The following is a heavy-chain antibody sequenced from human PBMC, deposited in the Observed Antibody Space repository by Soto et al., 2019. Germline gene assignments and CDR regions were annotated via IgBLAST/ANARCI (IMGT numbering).Heavy chain of an antibody. D-gene: IGHD3-22*01. V-gene: IGHV3-23*01. CDR3: AKNNPSYYMRGPFDI. CDR2: ITATGGDT. J-gene: IGHJ3*02. Sequence: EVHLLESGGGLVQPGGSLRLSCAASGFSFGSYAMTWVRQAPGKGLESVATITATGGDTYYVDFVRGRFTISRDNSKSMIYLQMSSLRAEDTAVYYCAKNNPSYYMRGPFDIWGRGTLVSVSS. CDR1: GFSFGSYA.